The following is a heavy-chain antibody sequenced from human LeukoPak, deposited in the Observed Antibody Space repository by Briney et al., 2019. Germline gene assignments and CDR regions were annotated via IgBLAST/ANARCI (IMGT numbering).Heavy chain of an antibody. CDR3: ARDLFTSRYCSSTSCYTKIY. V-gene: IGHV1-2*02. D-gene: IGHD2-2*02. CDR1: GYTFTGYY. Sequence: ASVKVSCKASGYTFTGYYMHWVRQAPGQGLEWMGWINPNSGGTNYAQKFQGRVTMTRDTSISTAYMELSRLRSDDTAVYYCARDLFTSRYCSSTSCYTKIYWGQGTLVTVSS. J-gene: IGHJ4*02. CDR2: INPNSGGT.